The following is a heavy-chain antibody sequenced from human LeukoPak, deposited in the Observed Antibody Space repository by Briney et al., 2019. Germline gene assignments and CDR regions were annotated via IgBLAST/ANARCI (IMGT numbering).Heavy chain of an antibody. V-gene: IGHV4-39*01. Sequence: SETLSLTCTVSGGSISSSSAYWGWIRQPPGKWLEWVGSIYYSKNPYYNPFLKSRVTISADTSKHLFSLTLGSVSATDPAVYYCVSPRGFSYGYFDYWGQGTLVSVSS. CDR2: IYYSKNP. CDR3: VSPRGFSYGYFDY. CDR1: GGSISSSSAY. D-gene: IGHD5-18*01. J-gene: IGHJ4*02.